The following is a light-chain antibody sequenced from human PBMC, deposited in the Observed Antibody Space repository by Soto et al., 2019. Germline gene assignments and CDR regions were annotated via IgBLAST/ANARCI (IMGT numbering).Light chain of an antibody. CDR2: DAS. Sequence: EIVLTQSPATLSLSPGERATLSCRASESISSYLAWYQQRPGQAPSLLIYDASNRATGIPARFSGSGSGTDLTLTIDNLEPEDCAVYYCQQRSKWPLTFGGGTKVEI. CDR3: QQRSKWPLT. V-gene: IGKV3-11*01. J-gene: IGKJ4*01. CDR1: ESISSY.